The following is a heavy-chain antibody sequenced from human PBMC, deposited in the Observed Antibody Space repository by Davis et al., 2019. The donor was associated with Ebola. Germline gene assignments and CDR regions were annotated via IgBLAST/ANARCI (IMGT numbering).Heavy chain of an antibody. CDR2: INPSGGST. CDR3: ARDLESATTEFR. Sequence: ASVKVSCKASGYTFTSYYMHWVRQAPGQGLEWMGIINPSGGSTSYAQKFQGRVTITADKSTSTAYIELSSLRSEDTAVYYCARDLESATTEFRWGQGTLVTVSS. J-gene: IGHJ4*02. V-gene: IGHV1-46*01. D-gene: IGHD4-17*01. CDR1: GYTFTSYY.